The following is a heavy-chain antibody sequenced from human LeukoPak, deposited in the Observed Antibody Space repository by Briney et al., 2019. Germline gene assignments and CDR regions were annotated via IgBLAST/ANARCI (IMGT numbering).Heavy chain of an antibody. CDR1: GGTFSSYA. Sequence: GSSVKVSCKASGGTFSSYAISWVRQAPGQGLEWMGGIIPIFGTANYAQKFQGRVTITADESTSTAYMELSSLRSEDTAVYYCARSLPGYCSSTSCYLFDYWGQGTLVTVSS. CDR2: IIPIFGTA. CDR3: ARSLPGYCSSTSCYLFDY. V-gene: IGHV1-69*01. D-gene: IGHD2-2*01. J-gene: IGHJ4*02.